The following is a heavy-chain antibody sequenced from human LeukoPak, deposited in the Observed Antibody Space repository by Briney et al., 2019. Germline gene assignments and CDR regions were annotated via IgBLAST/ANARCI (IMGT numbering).Heavy chain of an antibody. V-gene: IGHV4-34*01. CDR2: INHSGGA. J-gene: IGHJ6*03. CDR3: ARYGTYYYYYYMDV. Sequence: SETLSLTCSVSGGSFSGHYWSWIRQPPGKGLEWIGEINHSGGANYDPSLKSRVTMSVDTSKNQFSLNLTSVTAADTAVYYCARYGTYYYYYYMDVWGKGTTATVSS. D-gene: IGHD4-17*01. CDR1: GGSFSGHY.